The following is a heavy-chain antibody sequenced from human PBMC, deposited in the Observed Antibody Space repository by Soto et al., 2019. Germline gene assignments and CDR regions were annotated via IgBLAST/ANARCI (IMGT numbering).Heavy chain of an antibody. J-gene: IGHJ4*02. D-gene: IGHD2-21*02. CDR1: GGSISSGGYY. V-gene: IGHV4-31*03. CDR3: ARGVPATAPPDY. CDR2: IYYSGST. Sequence: QVQLQESGPGLVKPSQTLSLTCTVSGGSISSGGYYWSWIRQHPGKGLEWIGCIYYSGSTYYNPSPKGRVTISVDTSKNPSSLELSPVTAADTAMYYCARGVPATAPPDYWGQGTLVTVSS.